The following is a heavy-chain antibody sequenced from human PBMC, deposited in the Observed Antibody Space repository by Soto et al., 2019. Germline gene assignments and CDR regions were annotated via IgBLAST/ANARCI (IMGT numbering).Heavy chain of an antibody. J-gene: IGHJ4*02. CDR1: GFNFSDHY. Sequence: EVQLVESGGGLVQPGGSLRLSCAASGFNFSDHYMEWVRQAPGKGLEWVGRIRNKANSYTTEYGASVKGRFTISRDDSKNSLSLQMNSLKTEDTAVYYCASAWFGELKYFDYWGQGTLVTVSS. V-gene: IGHV3-72*01. CDR2: IRNKANSYTT. D-gene: IGHD3-10*01. CDR3: ASAWFGELKYFDY.